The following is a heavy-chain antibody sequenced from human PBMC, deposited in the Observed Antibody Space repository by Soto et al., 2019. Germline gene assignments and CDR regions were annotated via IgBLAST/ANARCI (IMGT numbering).Heavy chain of an antibody. CDR2: ISSSSSTI. CDR3: ARGVVVPAAMMSRINYYGMDV. V-gene: IGHV3-48*02. D-gene: IGHD2-2*01. J-gene: IGHJ6*02. CDR1: VFTFSSYS. Sequence: GSLRLSCAASVFTFSSYSMNWVRQAPGKGLEWVSYISSSSSTIYYADSVKGRFTISRDTAKNSLYLQMNSLRDEDTAVYYRARGVVVPAAMMSRINYYGMDVWGQGTTVTVS.